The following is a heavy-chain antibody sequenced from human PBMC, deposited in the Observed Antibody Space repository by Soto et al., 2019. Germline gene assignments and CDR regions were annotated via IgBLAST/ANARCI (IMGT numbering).Heavy chain of an antibody. CDR1: GFTVSSNY. V-gene: IGHV3-66*01. J-gene: IGHJ3*02. CDR2: IYSGGST. D-gene: IGHD3-22*01. Sequence: GGSLRLSCAASGFTVSSNYMSWVRQAPGKGLEWVSVIYSGGSTYYTDSVKGRFTISRDNSKNTLYLQVNSLRAEDTAVYYCAREGYDAFDIWGQGTMVTVSS. CDR3: AREGYDAFDI.